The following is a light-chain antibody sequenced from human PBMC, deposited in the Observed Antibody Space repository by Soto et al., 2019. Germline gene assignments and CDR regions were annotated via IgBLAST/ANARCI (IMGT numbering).Light chain of an antibody. CDR2: GAS. CDR3: QQYNNWPRT. Sequence: EIVMTQSPATLSVSPGERATLSCRASQSVSSSLAWYQHKPGQALRLLMYGASTRATGIPARFSGSGSGTEFTLTISSLQSEDFAVYYCQQYNNWPRTFGQGTKV. CDR1: QSVSSS. J-gene: IGKJ1*01. V-gene: IGKV3-15*01.